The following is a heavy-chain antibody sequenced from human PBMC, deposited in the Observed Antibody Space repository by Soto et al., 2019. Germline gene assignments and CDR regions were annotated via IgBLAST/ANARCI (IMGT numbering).Heavy chain of an antibody. Sequence: GGSLRLSCAASGFTFSSYAMHWVRQAPGKGLEYVSAISSNGGSTYYANSVKGRFTISRDNSKNTLYLQMGSLRAEDMAVYYCARDSGGDCYDYWGQGTLVTVSS. CDR2: ISSNGGST. CDR1: GFTFSSYA. D-gene: IGHD2-21*01. CDR3: ARDSGGDCYDY. J-gene: IGHJ4*02. V-gene: IGHV3-64*01.